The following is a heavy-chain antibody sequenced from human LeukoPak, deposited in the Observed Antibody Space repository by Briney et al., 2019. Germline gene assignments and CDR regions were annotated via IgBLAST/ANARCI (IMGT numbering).Heavy chain of an antibody. CDR3: ARVRVILTTMASFAY. D-gene: IGHD3-9*01. Sequence: PGGSLRLSCAAPEFTFTNYGMHWVRQAPGKGLEWVAVISNDRADKYYADSVKGRFSISRDNSENTLYLQMNSLRPEDTAVYYCARVRVILTTMASFAYWGQGSLVTVSS. CDR1: EFTFTNYG. V-gene: IGHV3-30-3*01. CDR2: ISNDRADK. J-gene: IGHJ4*02.